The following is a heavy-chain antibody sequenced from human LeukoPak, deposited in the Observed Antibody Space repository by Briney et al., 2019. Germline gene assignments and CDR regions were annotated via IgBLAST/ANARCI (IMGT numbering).Heavy chain of an antibody. CDR3: AREGGDSSGYTLNWFDP. J-gene: IGHJ5*02. CDR1: GFNFSNYA. CDR2: ISGSDGST. V-gene: IGHV3-23*01. D-gene: IGHD3-22*01. Sequence: GGSLRLSCAASGFNFSNYAMSWVRQAPGKGLEWVSGISGSDGSTYIADSVKGRFTISRDNSKNTLYLQMNSLRAEDTAIYYCAREGGDSSGYTLNWFDPWGQGTLVTVSS.